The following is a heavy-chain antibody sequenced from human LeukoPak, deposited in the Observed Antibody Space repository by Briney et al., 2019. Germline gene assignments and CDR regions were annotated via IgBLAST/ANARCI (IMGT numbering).Heavy chain of an antibody. CDR3: ARTPEAAADNWFDP. J-gene: IGHJ5*02. CDR1: GFTFSYYS. Sequence: GGSLRLSCAASGFTFSYYSMNWVRQPPGKGLEWISYITSSSSNIYYADSVKGRFTVSRDNAKNSLYLQMNSLRAEDTAVYYCARTPEAAADNWFDPWGQGTLVTVSS. CDR2: ITSSSSNI. D-gene: IGHD6-13*01. V-gene: IGHV3-48*01.